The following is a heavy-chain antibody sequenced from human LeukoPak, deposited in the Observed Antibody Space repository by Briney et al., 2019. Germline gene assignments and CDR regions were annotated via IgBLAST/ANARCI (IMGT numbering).Heavy chain of an antibody. Sequence: SETLSLTCAVYGGSFSGYYWSWIRQPPGKGLEWIGEINHSGSTNYNPSLKSRVTISVDTSKNQLSLKLSSVTAADTAVYYCARTPRYDYIWGSYRYTGDSAFDIWGQGTMVTVSS. J-gene: IGHJ3*02. CDR1: GGSFSGYY. CDR3: ARTPRYDYIWGSYRYTGDSAFDI. D-gene: IGHD3-16*02. V-gene: IGHV4-34*01. CDR2: INHSGST.